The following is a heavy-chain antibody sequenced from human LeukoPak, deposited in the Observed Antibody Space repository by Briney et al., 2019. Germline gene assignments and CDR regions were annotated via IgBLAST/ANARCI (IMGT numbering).Heavy chain of an antibody. D-gene: IGHD3-3*01. CDR1: GYTFTSYG. Sequence: GASVKVSCKASGYTFTSYGLSWVRQAPGQGLEWMGWISTYNDNTHYAQKFQGRVTMTTDTSTSTAYMELRSLRSDDTAVYYCARDKTIFGVVIPDMDVWGKGTTVTVSS. J-gene: IGHJ6*03. CDR3: ARDKTIFGVVIPDMDV. V-gene: IGHV1-18*01. CDR2: ISTYNDNT.